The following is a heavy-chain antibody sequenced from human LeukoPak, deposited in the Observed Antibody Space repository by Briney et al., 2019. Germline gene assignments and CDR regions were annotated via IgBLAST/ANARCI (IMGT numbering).Heavy chain of an antibody. CDR2: IYYSGST. CDR1: GGSISSSSYY. D-gene: IGHD6-13*01. CDR3: ARRGRKAAANDY. J-gene: IGHJ4*02. V-gene: IGHV4-39*01. Sequence: SETLSLTCTVSGGSISSSSYYWGWIRQPPGKGLEWIGSIYYSGSTYYNPSLKSRVTISVDTSKNQFSLKPSSVTAADTAVYYCARRGRKAAANDYWGQGTLVTVSS.